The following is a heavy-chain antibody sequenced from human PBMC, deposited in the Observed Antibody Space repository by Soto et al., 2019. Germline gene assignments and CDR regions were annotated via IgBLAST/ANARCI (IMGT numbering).Heavy chain of an antibody. D-gene: IGHD3-9*01. V-gene: IGHV3-9*01. CDR1: GFTFDNCG. Sequence: PXGSLRLSCAASGFTFDNCGMHWVRQAPGKGLEWVSGISWDSATIGYADSVKGRFTISRDDAKNSLYLQMNSLRREDTALYYCVQGRYPTMATPLDHWGQGTLVTVSS. J-gene: IGHJ5*02. CDR3: VQGRYPTMATPLDH. CDR2: ISWDSATI.